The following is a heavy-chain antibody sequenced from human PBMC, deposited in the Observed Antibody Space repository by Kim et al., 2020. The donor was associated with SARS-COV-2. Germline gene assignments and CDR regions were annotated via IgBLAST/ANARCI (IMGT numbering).Heavy chain of an antibody. D-gene: IGHD2-15*01. J-gene: IGHJ5*02. CDR3: ARYKVVVAANNWFDP. Sequence: PSRESRVTISVDTSKNQFSLKLSSVTAADTAVYYCARYKVVVAANNWFDPWGQGTLVTVSS. V-gene: IGHV4-59*01.